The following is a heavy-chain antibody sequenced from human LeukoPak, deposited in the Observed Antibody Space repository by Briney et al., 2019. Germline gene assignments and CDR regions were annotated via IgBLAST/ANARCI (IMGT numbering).Heavy chain of an antibody. V-gene: IGHV4-39*01. CDR3: ARSLAGSAKVDY. CDR1: GGSISSSSYY. D-gene: IGHD6-19*01. Sequence: PSETLSLTCTVSGGSISSSSYYWGWIRQSPGTGLEWIGSIYYSGGTYYNPSLKSRVTISVDTSKSQFSLKLSSVTAADTAVYYCARSLAGSAKVDYWGQGTLVTVSS. J-gene: IGHJ4*02. CDR2: IYYSGGT.